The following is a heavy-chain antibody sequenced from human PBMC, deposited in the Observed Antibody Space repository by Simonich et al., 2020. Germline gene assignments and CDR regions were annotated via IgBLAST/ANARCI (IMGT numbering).Heavy chain of an antibody. CDR2: NYYSGST. CDR3: ARLPDY. V-gene: IGHV4-59*08. CDR1: GASISSYY. Sequence: QVQLQESGPGLVKPSETLSLTCTVSGASISSYYWSWILQPPGKGLEWIGYNYYSGSTNYNPSLKSRVTISVDTSKNQFSLKLSSVTAADTAVYYCARLPDYWGQGTLVTVSS. J-gene: IGHJ4*02.